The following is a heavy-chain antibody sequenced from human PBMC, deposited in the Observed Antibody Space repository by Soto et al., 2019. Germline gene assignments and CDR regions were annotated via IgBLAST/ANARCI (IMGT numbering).Heavy chain of an antibody. CDR3: ARKSLGGSYFDY. Sequence: GGSLRLSCAASGFTFSSYGMHWVRQAPGKGLEWVAVIWYDGSNKYYADSVKGRFTISRDNSKNTLYLQMNSLRAEDTAVYYCARKSLGGSYFDYWGQGTLVTVSS. D-gene: IGHD3-3*01. J-gene: IGHJ4*02. CDR1: GFTFSSYG. CDR2: IWYDGSNK. V-gene: IGHV3-33*01.